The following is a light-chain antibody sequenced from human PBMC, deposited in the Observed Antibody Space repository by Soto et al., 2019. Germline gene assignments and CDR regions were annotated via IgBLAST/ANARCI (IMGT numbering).Light chain of an antibody. CDR2: DVN. CDR3: FSKISGFVYG. J-gene: IGLJ1*01. CDR1: NTDLGVYGY. V-gene: IGLV2-14*01. Sequence: QSVLAEAAAVSGSFGQSITISCSGPNTDLGVYGYVCWYQHQPGKAPKLLIFDVNNRPSGISDRFSVSSLGVTASPVFYGLQAEDEADYFCFSKISGFVYGFGTGTKVNVL.